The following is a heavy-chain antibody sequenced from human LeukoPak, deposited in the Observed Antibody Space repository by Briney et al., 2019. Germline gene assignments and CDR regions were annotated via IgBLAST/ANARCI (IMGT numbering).Heavy chain of an antibody. V-gene: IGHV3-21*01. CDR1: GFTFSSYS. CDR2: ISSSSSYI. D-gene: IGHD3-22*01. CDR3: ARKRAYDSSGYYSDY. Sequence: GSLRLSCAASGFTFSSYSMNWVRQAPGKGLEWVSSISSSSSYIYYADSAKGRFTISRDNAKNSLYLQMNSLRAEDTAVYYCARKRAYDSSGYYSDYWGQGTLVTVSS. J-gene: IGHJ4*02.